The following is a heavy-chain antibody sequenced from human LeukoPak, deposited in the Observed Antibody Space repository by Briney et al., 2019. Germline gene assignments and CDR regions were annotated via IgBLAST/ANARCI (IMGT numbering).Heavy chain of an antibody. CDR1: GGSLSGYY. J-gene: IGHJ4*02. CDR2: INHSGST. Sequence: SETLSLTCAVYGGSLSGYYWSWIRQPPGKGLEWIGEINHSGSTNYNPSLKSRVTISVDTSKNQFSLKLSSVTAADTAVYYCARGRTVDGSGYIDYWGQGTLVTVSS. D-gene: IGHD3-22*01. V-gene: IGHV4-34*01. CDR3: ARGRTVDGSGYIDY.